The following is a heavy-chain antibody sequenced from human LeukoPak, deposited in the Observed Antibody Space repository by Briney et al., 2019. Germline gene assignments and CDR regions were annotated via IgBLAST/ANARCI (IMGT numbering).Heavy chain of an antibody. CDR1: GLTFSSYG. V-gene: IGHV3-30*18. CDR2: ISYDGSNK. J-gene: IGHJ4*02. CDR3: AKGGYFDWLFPDY. D-gene: IGHD3-9*01. Sequence: GRSLRLSCAASGLTFSSYGMHWVRQAPGKGLEWVAVISYDGSNKYYADSVKGRFTISRDNSKNTLYLQMNSLRAEDTAVYYCAKGGYFDWLFPDYWGQGTLVTVSS.